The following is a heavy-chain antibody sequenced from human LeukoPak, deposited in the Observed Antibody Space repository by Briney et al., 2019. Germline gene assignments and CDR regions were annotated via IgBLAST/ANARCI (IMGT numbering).Heavy chain of an antibody. CDR2: ISSSSSYI. CDR3: VRDNGGTSPFDY. J-gene: IGHJ4*02. D-gene: IGHD4-23*01. CDR1: GFTFSSYS. Sequence: GGSLRLSCAASGFTFSSYSMNWVRQAPGKGLEWVSSISSSSSYIYYADSLKGRFTISRDNAKNSLYLQMNSLRAEDTAVYYCVRDNGGTSPFDYWGQGTLVTVSS. V-gene: IGHV3-21*01.